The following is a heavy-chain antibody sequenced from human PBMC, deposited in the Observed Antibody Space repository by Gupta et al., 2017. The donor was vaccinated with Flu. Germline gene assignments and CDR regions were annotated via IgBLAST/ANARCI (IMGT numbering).Heavy chain of an antibody. CDR3: ARERGGVGNSFDS. D-gene: IGHD2/OR15-2a*01. V-gene: IGHV1-69*01. Sequence: QVHLVQSGAEVRQPGSSVKVSCQASGGTFSSYAFNWVRQAPGEGLEWMGGIIPICGPTTYAQKYQGRVTITADETTRTIYMDLRSLRSEDTALYFCARERGGVGNSFDSWGQGTLVTVSS. CDR1: GGTFSSYA. J-gene: IGHJ4*02. CDR2: IIPICGPT.